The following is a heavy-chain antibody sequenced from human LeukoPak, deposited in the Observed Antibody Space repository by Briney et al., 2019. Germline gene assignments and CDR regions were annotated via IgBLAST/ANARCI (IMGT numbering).Heavy chain of an antibody. CDR1: GGSLGGYY. J-gene: IGHJ4*02. V-gene: IGHV4-34*01. CDR2: INHSGST. D-gene: IGHD6-19*01. CDR3: ARTGIAVLFDY. Sequence: SETRSPTCPVYGGSLGGYYGGWIRQPPGKGREWIGEINHSGSTNYNPSLKSRVTISVDTSKNQFSLKLSSVTAADTAVYYCARTGIAVLFDYWGQGTLVTVSS.